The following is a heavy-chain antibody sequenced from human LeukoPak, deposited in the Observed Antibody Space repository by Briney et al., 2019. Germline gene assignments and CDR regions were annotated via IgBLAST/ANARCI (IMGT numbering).Heavy chain of an antibody. V-gene: IGHV4-30-2*01. J-gene: IGHJ5*02. CDR2: IYHSGST. CDR3: ARVIRLWFGELLWGWFDP. CDR1: GGSISSDGYS. Sequence: TLSLTCAVSGGSISSDGYSWSWIRQPPGQGRDWIGDIYHSGSTYYNPSLKSRVTISVDRSKNQFSLKLSSVTAADTAVYYCARVIRLWFGELLWGWFDPWGQGTLVTVSS. D-gene: IGHD3-10*01.